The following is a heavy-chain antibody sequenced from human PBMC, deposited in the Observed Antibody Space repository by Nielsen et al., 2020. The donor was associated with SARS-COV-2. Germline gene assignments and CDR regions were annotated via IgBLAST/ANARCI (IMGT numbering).Heavy chain of an antibody. CDR3: ASPRHALMLYHMDY. Sequence: GESLKISCAASGFSINSFWMAWVRQAPGKGLEWVAFIRYDGNSKYYADSVKGRFTISRDNSNNTLYLQMSSLRPEDTALYYCASPRHALMLYHMDYWGQGTLVTVSS. CDR1: GFSINSFW. J-gene: IGHJ4*02. D-gene: IGHD2-8*01. CDR2: IRYDGNSK. V-gene: IGHV3-30*02.